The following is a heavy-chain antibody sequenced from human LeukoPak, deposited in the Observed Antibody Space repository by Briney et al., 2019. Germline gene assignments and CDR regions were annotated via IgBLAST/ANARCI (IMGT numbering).Heavy chain of an antibody. D-gene: IGHD3-10*01. Sequence: ASVKVSCKASGYTFTSYGISWVRQAPGQGLEWMGWISAYNGDTNYAQKLQGRVTMTTDTSTSTAYMELRSLRSDDAAVYYCARPQAPYYYGSGSYYPAPFDYWGQGTLVTVSS. V-gene: IGHV1-18*01. CDR2: ISAYNGDT. CDR1: GYTFTSYG. J-gene: IGHJ4*02. CDR3: ARPQAPYYYGSGSYYPAPFDY.